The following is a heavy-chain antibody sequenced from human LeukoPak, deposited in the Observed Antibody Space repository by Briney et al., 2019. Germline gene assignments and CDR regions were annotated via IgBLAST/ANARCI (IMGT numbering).Heavy chain of an antibody. CDR1: GGSISSYY. D-gene: IGHD2-2*01. J-gene: IGHJ5*02. CDR2: IYYSGST. V-gene: IGHV4-59*01. CDR3: ATGDYCSSNSCSPFDP. Sequence: SETLSLTCTVSGGSISSYYWSWIRQPPGKGLKWIGYIYYSGSTNYNPSLKSRVTISVDTSKNQFSLKLSSVTAADTAVYYCATGDYCSSNSCSPFDPWGQGTLVTVSS.